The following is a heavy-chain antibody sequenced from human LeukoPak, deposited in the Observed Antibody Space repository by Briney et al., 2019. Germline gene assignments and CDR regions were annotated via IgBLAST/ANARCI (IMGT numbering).Heavy chain of an antibody. CDR3: ARAEGDIVATIRGLFDY. CDR2: IITYNGNT. Sequence: GASVKVSCKASGYTFTSYGISWVRQAPGQGLEWMGYIITYNGNTNYAQKLQGRVTMTTDTSTSTAYMELRSLRSDDTAVYYCARAEGDIVATIRGLFDYWGQGTLVTVSS. J-gene: IGHJ4*02. CDR1: GYTFTSYG. V-gene: IGHV1-18*01. D-gene: IGHD5-12*01.